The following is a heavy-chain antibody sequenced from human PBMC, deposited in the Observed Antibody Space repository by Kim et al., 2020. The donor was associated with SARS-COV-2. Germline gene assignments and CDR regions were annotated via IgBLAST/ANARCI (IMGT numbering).Heavy chain of an antibody. V-gene: IGHV3-23*01. D-gene: IGHD3-10*01. Sequence: GGSLRLSCAASGFTFSSYAMSWVRQAPGKGLEWVSAISGSGGSTYYADSVKGRFTISRDNSKNTLYLQMNSLRAEDTAVYYCAKDHYYGSGSYYKDFDYWGQGTLVTVSS. CDR1: GFTFSSYA. CDR2: ISGSGGST. CDR3: AKDHYYGSGSYYKDFDY. J-gene: IGHJ4*02.